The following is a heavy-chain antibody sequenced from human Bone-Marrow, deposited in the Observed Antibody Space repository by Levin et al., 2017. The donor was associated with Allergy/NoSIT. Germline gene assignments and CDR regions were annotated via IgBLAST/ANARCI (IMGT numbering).Heavy chain of an antibody. J-gene: IGHJ4*02. Sequence: SQTLSLPCTVSGVSMRSSYWSWIRQSPGKGLEWIGYIYYSGSTNYNPSLRSRLTMSLDKSKNQFSLKLNSVIAADTAVYYCARVAEQNPPPHYFDYWGQGALVTVSS. CDR2: IYYSGST. CDR3: ARVAEQNPPPHYFDY. CDR1: GVSMRSSY. V-gene: IGHV4-59*01. D-gene: IGHD1-26*01.